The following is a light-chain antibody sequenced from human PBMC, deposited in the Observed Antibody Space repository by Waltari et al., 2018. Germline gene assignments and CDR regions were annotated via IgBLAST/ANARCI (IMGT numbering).Light chain of an antibody. CDR1: QSVSSN. CDR3: QQYNNWPSLT. Sequence: EIVMTQSPPTLSVSPGDRATLSCRASQSVSSNLAWYQQKPGQAPRLLIYGASTRATGIPARFSGSGSGTEFTLTISSLQSEDFAVYYCQQYNNWPSLTFGGGTKVEIK. CDR2: GAS. J-gene: IGKJ4*01. V-gene: IGKV3-15*01.